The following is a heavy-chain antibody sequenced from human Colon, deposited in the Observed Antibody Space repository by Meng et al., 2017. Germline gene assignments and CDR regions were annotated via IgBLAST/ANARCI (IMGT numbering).Heavy chain of an antibody. Sequence: GESLKISCKGSGYSFTSYWIGWVRQMPGKGLEWMGIIYPGDSYTRYSPSFQGQVPISTDNSISTTYLQWSSLKAPDTAMYYCAGPGALRYFDWLLLDGAFDIWGQGTMVTVSS. CDR3: AGPGALRYFDWLLLDGAFDI. D-gene: IGHD3-9*01. J-gene: IGHJ3*02. CDR1: GYSFTSYW. CDR2: IYPGDSYT. V-gene: IGHV5-51*01.